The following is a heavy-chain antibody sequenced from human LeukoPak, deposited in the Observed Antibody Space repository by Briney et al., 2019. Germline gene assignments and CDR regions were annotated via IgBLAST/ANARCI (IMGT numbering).Heavy chain of an antibody. CDR3: AKHTYYYECSGTTALFDY. CDR1: GFTFSSDD. J-gene: IGHJ4*02. Sequence: TGGSLRLSCAASGFTFSSDDMSWVRQAPGKGLVWVTGISGSGGSTYYADSVKGRFTISRDNSKNTLYLRMNSLRAEDTAVYYCAKHTYYYECSGTTALFDYWGQGTLVTVSS. V-gene: IGHV3-23*01. D-gene: IGHD3-22*01. CDR2: ISGSGGST.